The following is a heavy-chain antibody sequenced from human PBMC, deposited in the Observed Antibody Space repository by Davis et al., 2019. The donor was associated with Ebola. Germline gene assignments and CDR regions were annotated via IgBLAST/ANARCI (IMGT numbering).Heavy chain of an antibody. CDR3: ARGYDSSGYYLHGDY. CDR1: GYTFTSYG. Sequence: ASVKVSCKASGYTFTSYGISWVRQAPGQGLEWMGWISAYNGNTNYAQKLQGRVTMTTDTSTSTAYMELRSLGSDDTAVYYCARGYDSSGYYLHGDYWGQGTLVTVSS. CDR2: ISAYNGNT. V-gene: IGHV1-18*01. J-gene: IGHJ4*02. D-gene: IGHD3-22*01.